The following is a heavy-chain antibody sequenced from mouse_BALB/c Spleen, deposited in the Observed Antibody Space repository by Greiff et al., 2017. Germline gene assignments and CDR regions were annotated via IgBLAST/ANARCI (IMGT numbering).Heavy chain of an antibody. Sequence: QVQLQQSGAELVRPGVSVKISCKGSGYTFTDYAMHWVKQSHAKSLEWIGVISTYYGDASYNQKFKGKATMTVDKSSSTAYMELARLTSEDSAIYYCARGRCDYEAWFAYWGQGTLVTVSA. CDR2: ISTYYGDA. CDR3: ARGRCDYEAWFAY. D-gene: IGHD2-4*01. V-gene: IGHV1S137*01. CDR1: GYTFTDYA. J-gene: IGHJ3*01.